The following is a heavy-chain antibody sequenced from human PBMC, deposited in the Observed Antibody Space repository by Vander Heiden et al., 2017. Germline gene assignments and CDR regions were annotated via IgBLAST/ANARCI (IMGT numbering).Heavy chain of an antibody. CDR1: GGSINNSSYY. J-gene: IGHJ3*02. V-gene: IGHV4-39*01. D-gene: IGHD6-19*01. CDR2: IYYSGST. CDR3: ARNIAVTAKAAFDI. Sequence: QLQLQESGPGLVKPSETLSLTCTVSGGSINNSSYYWGWIRHPPGKGLEWIGSIYYSGSTYYNPSLKSRVTISVDTSKNQFSLKLSSVTAADTAVYYCARNIAVTAKAAFDIWGQGTMVTVSS.